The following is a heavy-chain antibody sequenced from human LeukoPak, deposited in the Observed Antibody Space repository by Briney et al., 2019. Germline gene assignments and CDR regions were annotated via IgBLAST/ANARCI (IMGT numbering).Heavy chain of an antibody. CDR2: IRSRSYHETT. CDR1: GFMIDEYA. CDR3: ARDRRDGYNDGYFSL. J-gene: IGHJ2*01. D-gene: IGHD5-24*01. Sequence: GGSLRLSCTASGFMIDEYAMTWVRQAPGRGLEWLGFIRSRSYHETTQYAASVRGRFTISRDDSKSVTYLQMDSLKTADTAVYFCARDRRDGYNDGYFSLWGRGTLVSVSS. V-gene: IGHV3-49*04.